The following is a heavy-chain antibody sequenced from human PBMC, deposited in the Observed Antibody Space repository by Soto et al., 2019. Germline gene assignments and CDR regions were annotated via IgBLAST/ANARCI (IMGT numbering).Heavy chain of an antibody. D-gene: IGHD3-9*01. Sequence: GASVKDSCKASGYTFTIYGISWVRQAPGQGLEWMGWISAYNGNTNYAQKLQGRVTMTTDTSTSTAYMELRSLRSDDTAVYYCARGGLRYFDWPLDYWGQGTLVTSPQ. CDR2: ISAYNGNT. CDR3: ARGGLRYFDWPLDY. CDR1: GYTFTIYG. J-gene: IGHJ4*02. V-gene: IGHV1-18*01.